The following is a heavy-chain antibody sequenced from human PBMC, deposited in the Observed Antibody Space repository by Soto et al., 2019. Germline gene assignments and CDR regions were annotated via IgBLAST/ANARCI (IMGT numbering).Heavy chain of an antibody. CDR2: INPNSGGT. V-gene: IGHV1-2*02. CDR1: GYTFTGYY. D-gene: IGHD6-19*01. CDR3: ARGRIAVANWFDP. J-gene: IGHJ5*02. Sequence: ASVKVSCKASGYTFTGYYMHWVRQAPGQGLEWMGWINPNSGGTNYAQKFQGRVTMTRYTSISTAYMELSRLRSDDTAVYYCARGRIAVANWFDPWGQGTLVNVSS.